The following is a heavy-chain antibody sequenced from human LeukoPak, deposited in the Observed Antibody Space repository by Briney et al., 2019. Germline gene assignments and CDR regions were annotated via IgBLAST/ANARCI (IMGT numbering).Heavy chain of an antibody. V-gene: IGHV1-2*02. Sequence: ASLKVSCKASGYTFTAYFLHWVRQAPGQGLEWMGWINTKSGGTKYAPRLQGRLTMTRDTSMNTAYVEVTGLTYDDTAVYFCVRDRRHGDEGFGDHWGQGTLVAVSS. CDR2: INTKSGGT. CDR1: GYTFTAYF. J-gene: IGHJ4*02. D-gene: IGHD3-10*01. CDR3: VRDRRHGDEGFGDH.